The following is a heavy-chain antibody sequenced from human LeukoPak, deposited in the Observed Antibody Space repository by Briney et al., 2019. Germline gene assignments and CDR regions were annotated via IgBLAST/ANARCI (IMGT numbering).Heavy chain of an antibody. CDR2: VIPVFGTT. D-gene: IGHD1-26*01. CDR3: AKAWEMRTIGAFDV. V-gene: IGHV1-69*05. Sequence: ASVKVSCKASGGIFRNYAISWVRLAPGQGLEWMGRVIPVFGTTNYAQKFQGRVKITTDESASTDYMELSSLRSEDTAMYYCAKAWEMRTIGAFDVWGQGTMVIVSS. CDR1: GGIFRNYA. J-gene: IGHJ3*01.